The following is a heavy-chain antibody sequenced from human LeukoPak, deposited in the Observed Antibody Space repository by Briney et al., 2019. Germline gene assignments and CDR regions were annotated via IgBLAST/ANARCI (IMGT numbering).Heavy chain of an antibody. CDR1: GGSISSYY. V-gene: IGHV4-59*08. Sequence: SETLSLTCTVSGGSISSYYWSWIRQPPGKGLEWIGYIYYSGSTNYNPSLKSRGTISVDTSKNQFSLKLSSVTAADTAVYYCARRGYSYGPNWFDPWGQGTLVTVSS. D-gene: IGHD5-18*01. CDR3: ARRGYSYGPNWFDP. J-gene: IGHJ5*02. CDR2: IYYSGST.